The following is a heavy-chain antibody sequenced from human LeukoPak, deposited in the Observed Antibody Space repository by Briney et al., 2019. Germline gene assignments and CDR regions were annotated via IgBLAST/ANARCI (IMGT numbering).Heavy chain of an antibody. CDR2: ISWNSGSI. Sequence: GGSLRLSCAASGFTFDDYAMQWVRQAPGKGLEWVSGISWNSGSIGYADSVKGRFTISRDNAKNSLYLQMNSLRAEDTAVYYCARDKHYYDSSGYPDYWGQGTLVTVSS. J-gene: IGHJ4*02. V-gene: IGHV3-9*01. D-gene: IGHD3-22*01. CDR3: ARDKHYYDSSGYPDY. CDR1: GFTFDDYA.